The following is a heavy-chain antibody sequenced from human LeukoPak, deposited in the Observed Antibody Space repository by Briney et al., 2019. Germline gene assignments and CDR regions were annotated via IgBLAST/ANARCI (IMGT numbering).Heavy chain of an antibody. CDR1: GFTFSSYA. V-gene: IGHV3-23*01. J-gene: IGHJ4*02. CDR3: VSGSDTSGYYFY. Sequence: GGSLRLSCAASGFTFSSYAMSWVRQAPGKGLEWVSAISGSGGSTYYADSVKGRFTISRDNSKNTLYLQMNSLRAEDTAVYYCVSGSDTSGYYFYWGQGTLVTVSS. D-gene: IGHD3-22*01. CDR2: ISGSGGST.